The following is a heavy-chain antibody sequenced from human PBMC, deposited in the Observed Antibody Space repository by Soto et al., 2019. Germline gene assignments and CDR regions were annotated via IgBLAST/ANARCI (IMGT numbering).Heavy chain of an antibody. V-gene: IGHV3-23*01. CDR1: GFTFSSYA. J-gene: IGHJ6*03. CDR3: AKAVCSGGSRYSLVYYYYMDV. Sequence: PGGSLRLSCAASGFTFSSYAMSWVRQAPGKGLEWVSAISGSGGSTYYADSVKGRFTISRDNSKNTLYLQMNSLRAEDTAVYYCAKAVCSGGSRYSLVYYYYMDVWGKGTTVTVSS. D-gene: IGHD2-15*01. CDR2: ISGSGGST.